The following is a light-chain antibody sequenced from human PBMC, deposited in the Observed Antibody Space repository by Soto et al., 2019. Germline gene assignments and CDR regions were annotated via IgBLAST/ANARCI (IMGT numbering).Light chain of an antibody. J-gene: IGLJ1*01. CDR1: SSDVGGYNY. CDR3: SSYTRSSTLYV. CDR2: EVS. Sequence: QSALTQPASVSGSPGQSITISCTGSSSDVGGYNYVSWYQQHPGEAPKLMIYEVSNRPSGVSNRFSGSKSGNTASLTISGLQAEDEADYYCSSYTRSSTLYVFGTWTKLTVL. V-gene: IGLV2-14*01.